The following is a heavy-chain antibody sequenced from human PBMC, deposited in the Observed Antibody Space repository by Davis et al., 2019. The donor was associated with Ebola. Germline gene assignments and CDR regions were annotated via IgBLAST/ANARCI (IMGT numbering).Heavy chain of an antibody. CDR1: LYIFTTYA. V-gene: IGHV1-3*01. Sequence: SVTVSRMASLYIFTTYAMHWVRPAPGQSLEWMGCVHGGNGNTHYSQRFQGRVTITTDTSASTAYLDLSSLRSDDTAVFYCARATFGYNSGWYADYWGQGTLVTVSS. D-gene: IGHD6-19*01. CDR2: VHGGNGNT. J-gene: IGHJ4*02. CDR3: ARATFGYNSGWYADY.